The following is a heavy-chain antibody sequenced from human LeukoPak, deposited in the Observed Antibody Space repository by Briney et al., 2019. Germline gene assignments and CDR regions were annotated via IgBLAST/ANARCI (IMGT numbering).Heavy chain of an antibody. D-gene: IGHD2-15*01. V-gene: IGHV4-34*01. CDR3: ASRLVRWSLRYFDY. CDR1: GGSFSGYY. J-gene: IGHJ4*02. CDR2: INHSGST. Sequence: SETLSLTCAVYGGSFSGYYWSWIRQPPGKGLEWIGEINHSGSTNYNPSLKSRVTISVDTSKNQFSLKLSSVTAADTAVYYCASRLVRWSLRYFDYWGQGTLVTVSS.